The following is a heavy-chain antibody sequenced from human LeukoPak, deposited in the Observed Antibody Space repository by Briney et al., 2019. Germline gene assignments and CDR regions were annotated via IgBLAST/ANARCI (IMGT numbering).Heavy chain of an antibody. J-gene: IGHJ6*02. Sequence: ASVKVSCKASGYTFNSYDINWVRQATGQGLEWMGWMNPNSGNTGYAQKFQGRVTMTRNTSISTAYMELSSLRSEDTAVYYCTRDGSGYCSSTSCYWEDYYYYYGMDVWGQGTTVNVSS. CDR1: GYTFNSYD. D-gene: IGHD2-2*01. CDR2: MNPNSGNT. V-gene: IGHV1-8*01. CDR3: TRDGSGYCSSTSCYWEDYYYYYGMDV.